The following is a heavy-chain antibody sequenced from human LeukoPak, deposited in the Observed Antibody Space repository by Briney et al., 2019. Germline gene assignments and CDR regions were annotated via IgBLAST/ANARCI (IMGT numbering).Heavy chain of an antibody. CDR1: GFTFSDYY. Sequence: PGGSLRLSCAASGFTFSDYYMSWIRQAPGKGLEWVSYISSSGSTIYYADSVKGRLTISRDNAKNSLYLQMNSLRAEDTAVYYCARDLAALXLAEDYWGQGTLVTVSS. CDR2: ISSSGSTI. J-gene: IGHJ4*02. V-gene: IGHV3-11*01. CDR3: ARDLAALXLAEDY. D-gene: IGHD6-6*01.